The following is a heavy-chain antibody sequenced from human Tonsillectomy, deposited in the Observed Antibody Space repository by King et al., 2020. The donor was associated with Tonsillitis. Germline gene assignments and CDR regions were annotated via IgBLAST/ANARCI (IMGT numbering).Heavy chain of an antibody. J-gene: IGHJ4*02. CDR1: GYSFTSYW. D-gene: IGHD3-3*01. CDR2: IYPGDSDT. Sequence: VQLVESGAEVKKPGESLKISCKGSGYSFTSYWIGWVRQMPGKGLEWMGIIYPGDSDTRYSPSFQGQVTISADKSISTAYLQWSSLKASDTAMYYCARRNYDFRSGYVEVGTTFDYWGQGTLVTVSS. CDR3: ARRNYDFRSGYVEVGTTFDY. V-gene: IGHV5-51*01.